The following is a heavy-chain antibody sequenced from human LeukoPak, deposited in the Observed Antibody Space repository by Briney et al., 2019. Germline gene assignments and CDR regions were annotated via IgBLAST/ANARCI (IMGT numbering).Heavy chain of an antibody. V-gene: IGHV1-2*06. Sequence: ASVKVSCKASGYAFTGYYMHWVRQAPGQGLEWMGRINPNSGGTNYAQKFQGRVTMTRDTSTSTVYMELSSLRSEDTAVFYCARGGSLAAAPHRYYFDYWGQGTPVTVSS. CDR3: ARGGSLAAAPHRYYFDY. D-gene: IGHD6-19*01. J-gene: IGHJ4*02. CDR1: GYAFTGYY. CDR2: INPNSGGT.